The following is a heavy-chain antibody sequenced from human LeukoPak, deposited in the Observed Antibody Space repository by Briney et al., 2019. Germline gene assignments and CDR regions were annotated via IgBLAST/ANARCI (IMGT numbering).Heavy chain of an antibody. CDR3: AKSEGYSSSPFDY. V-gene: IGHV3-21*04. Sequence: GGSLRLSCAASGFTFSSYSMNWVRQAPGKGLEWVSSISSSSSYIYYADSVKGRFTISRDNAKNSLYLQMNSLRAEDTALYYCAKSEGYSSSPFDYWGQGTLVTVSS. J-gene: IGHJ4*02. CDR1: GFTFSSYS. CDR2: ISSSSSYI. D-gene: IGHD6-6*01.